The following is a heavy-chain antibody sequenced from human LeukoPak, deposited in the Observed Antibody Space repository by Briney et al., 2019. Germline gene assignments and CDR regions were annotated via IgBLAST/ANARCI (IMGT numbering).Heavy chain of an antibody. Sequence: PGGSLRLSCAASGFTLRSEWMSWLRQTPEKGLEWVANIKPDGSATAYVDSVKGRFTISRDNAKNSLYLQMNSLRAEDTAVYYCASAPMKYGPFDYWGQGTLVTVSS. V-gene: IGHV3-7*01. CDR1: GFTLRSEW. D-gene: IGHD2/OR15-2a*01. J-gene: IGHJ4*02. CDR2: IKPDGSAT. CDR3: ASAPMKYGPFDY.